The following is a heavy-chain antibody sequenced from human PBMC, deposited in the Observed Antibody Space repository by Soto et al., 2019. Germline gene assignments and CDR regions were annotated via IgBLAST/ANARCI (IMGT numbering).Heavy chain of an antibody. CDR3: ARDPVLSLALDY. CDR2: IYYSGST. D-gene: IGHD2-15*01. Sequence: PSETLSLTCTVSGGSISSGGYYWSWIRQHPGKGLEWIGYIYYSGSTYYNPSLKSRVTISVDTSKNQFSLKLSSVTAADTAVYYCARDPVLSLALDYWGQGTLVTVS. CDR1: GGSISSGGYY. V-gene: IGHV4-31*03. J-gene: IGHJ4*02.